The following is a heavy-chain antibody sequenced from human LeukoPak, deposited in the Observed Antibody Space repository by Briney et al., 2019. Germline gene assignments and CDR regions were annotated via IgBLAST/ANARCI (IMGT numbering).Heavy chain of an antibody. CDR3: AHGAMYQLDY. CDR1: GFTFSSYA. D-gene: IGHD2-2*01. J-gene: IGHJ4*02. CDR2: ISDSGVST. Sequence: GGSLRLSCEASGFTFSSYAMSWVRQAPGKGLEWVSFISDSGVSTYYADSVRGRFTISRDNLRNALYLQMNSVRAEDTAVYYCAHGAMYQLDYWGQGTLVTVSS. V-gene: IGHV3-23*01.